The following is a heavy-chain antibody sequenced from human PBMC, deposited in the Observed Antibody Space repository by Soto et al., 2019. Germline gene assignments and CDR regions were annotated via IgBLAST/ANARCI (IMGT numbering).Heavy chain of an antibody. Sequence: GGSLRLSCAASGFTFSSYAMSWVRQAPGKGLEWVSAISGSGGSTYYAESVKGRFTISRDXSKNTLYLQMKSLRAEDTAVEYCAKDPRPPYDFWSGHQNDDYSGMDVWGQGTTVTVSS. J-gene: IGHJ6*02. CDR2: ISGSGGST. CDR3: AKDPRPPYDFWSGHQNDDYSGMDV. CDR1: GFTFSSYA. D-gene: IGHD3-3*01. V-gene: IGHV3-23*01.